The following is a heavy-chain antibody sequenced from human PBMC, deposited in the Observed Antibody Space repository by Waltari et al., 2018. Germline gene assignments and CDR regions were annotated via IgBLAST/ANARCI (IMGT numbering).Heavy chain of an antibody. J-gene: IGHJ5*02. D-gene: IGHD1-1*01. CDR2: VYYTGSP. CDR3: ATHASTWYDGDNWFDP. Sequence: QLQLQESGPGLVKSSGTLSLTCTVSGDSISSTTHYWGWIRQPPGKGLEWIGNVYYTGSPFYNPSLKIRVTISVDTPNNQFSLELRSVTAADTAVYYCATHASTWYDGDNWFDPWGQGTLVTVSS. V-gene: IGHV4-39*01. CDR1: GDSISSTTHY.